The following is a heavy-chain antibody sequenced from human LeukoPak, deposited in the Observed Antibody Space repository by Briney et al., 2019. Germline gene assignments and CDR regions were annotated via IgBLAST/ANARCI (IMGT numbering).Heavy chain of an antibody. D-gene: IGHD2-2*01. J-gene: IGHJ4*02. CDR2: INSDGSWT. CDR3: VSFYETY. CDR1: GFTFRNYV. Sequence: PGGSLRLSCAASGFTFRNYVIHWVRQAPGKGLVWVSHINSDGSWTSYADSVKGRFTISKDNAKNTVYLQMNNLRVEDTAVYYCVSFYETYWGRGTLVTVSS. V-gene: IGHV3-74*01.